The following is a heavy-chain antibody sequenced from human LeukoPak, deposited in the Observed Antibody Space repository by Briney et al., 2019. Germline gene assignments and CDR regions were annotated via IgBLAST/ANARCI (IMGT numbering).Heavy chain of an antibody. V-gene: IGHV3-7*01. Sequence: GGPLRLSCAASGFIFTNAWMNWVRQAPGKGLEWVASIKHNGGEKYYVDSVKGRFTISRDNAKDSLYLELSSLRVEDTAVYYCARDRGWRTSGYYLYHFDYWGQGTLVTFAS. CDR3: ARDRGWRTSGYYLYHFDY. J-gene: IGHJ4*02. CDR2: IKHNGGEK. CDR1: GFIFTNAW. D-gene: IGHD3-22*01.